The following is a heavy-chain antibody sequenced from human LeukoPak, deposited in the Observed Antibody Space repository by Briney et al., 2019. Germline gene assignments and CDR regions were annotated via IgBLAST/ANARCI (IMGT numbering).Heavy chain of an antibody. J-gene: IGHJ4*02. V-gene: IGHV4-59*12. D-gene: IGHD3-16*01. CDR1: GGSISSYY. CDR2: IYYSGST. Sequence: SETLSLTCTVSGGSISSYYWSWIRQPPGKGLEWIGYIYYSGSTNYNPSLKSRVTISVDTSKNQFSLKLSSVTAADTAVYYCARALPAKYYDYVWGSCSGGCYFDYWGQGTLVTVSS. CDR3: ARALPAKYYDYVWGSCSGGCYFDY.